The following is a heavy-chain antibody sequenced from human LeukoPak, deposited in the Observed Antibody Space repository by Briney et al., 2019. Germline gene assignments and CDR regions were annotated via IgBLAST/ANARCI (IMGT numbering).Heavy chain of an antibody. V-gene: IGHV3-15*01. CDR2: IKRRSDGETT. J-gene: IGHJ4*02. CDR1: GFTFTNTW. Sequence: GGSLRLSCVASGFTFTNTWMTWVRQAPGKGLVWVARIKRRSDGETTDYAAPVKGRFTISRDDSKNTLYLQMNSLKTEDTAVYYCTSHDSWGQGTLVTVSS. CDR3: TSHDS.